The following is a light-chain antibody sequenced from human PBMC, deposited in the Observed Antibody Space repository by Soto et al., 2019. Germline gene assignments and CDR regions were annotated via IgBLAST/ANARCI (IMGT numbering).Light chain of an antibody. CDR1: SSDVGGYNY. Sequence: QSVLTQPASVSGSAGQSITICCTGTSSDVGGYNYVSWYQQHPGKAPKLMIYDVSNRPSGVSNRFSGSKSGNTASLTISGLQAEDEADYYCSSYTSSSTYVFGTGTKVTVL. CDR2: DVS. V-gene: IGLV2-14*01. CDR3: SSYTSSSTYV. J-gene: IGLJ1*01.